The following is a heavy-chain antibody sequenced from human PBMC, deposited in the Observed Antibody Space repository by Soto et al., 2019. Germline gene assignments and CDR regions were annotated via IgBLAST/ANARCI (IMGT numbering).Heavy chain of an antibody. Sequence: PSETLALTCTVSGGSISSSSYYWGWIRQPPGKGLEWIGSIYYSGSTYYNPSLKSRVTISVDTSKNQFSLKLGSVTAADTAVYYCARWYVAAAAPWGQGTLVTVSS. CDR2: IYYSGST. J-gene: IGHJ5*02. CDR1: GGSISSSSYY. D-gene: IGHD6-13*01. CDR3: ARWYVAAAAP. V-gene: IGHV4-39*01.